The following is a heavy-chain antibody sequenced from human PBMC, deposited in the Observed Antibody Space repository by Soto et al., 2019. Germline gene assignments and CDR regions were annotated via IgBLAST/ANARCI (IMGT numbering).Heavy chain of an antibody. V-gene: IGHV1-46*03. D-gene: IGHD3-10*01. CDR3: AREGSRDGYLSFFDY. CDR1: GYTFTSYY. Sequence: ASVKVSCKASGYTFTSYYMHWVRQAPGQGLEWMGIINPSGGSTSYAQKFQGRVTMTRDTSTSTVYMELSSLRSEDTAVYYCAREGSRDGYLSFFDYWGQGTLVIVSS. CDR2: INPSGGST. J-gene: IGHJ4*02.